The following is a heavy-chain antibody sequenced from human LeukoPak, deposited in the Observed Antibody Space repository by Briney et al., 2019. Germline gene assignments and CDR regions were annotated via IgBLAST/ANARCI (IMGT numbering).Heavy chain of an antibody. D-gene: IGHD3-10*01. J-gene: IGHJ6*03. CDR3: ARGSYYYYYMDV. CDR1: GFTFSDYY. V-gene: IGHV3-11*01. CDR2: ISSSGSTI. Sequence: PGGSLRLSCAASGFTFSDYYMSWIREAPGKGLEWVSYISSSGSTIYYADSVKGRFTIPRDNAKNSLYLQMNSLRAEDTAVYYCARGSYYYYYMDVWGKGTTVTVSS.